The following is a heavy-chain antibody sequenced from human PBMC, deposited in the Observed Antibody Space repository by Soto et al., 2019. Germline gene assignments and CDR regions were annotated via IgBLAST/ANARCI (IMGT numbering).Heavy chain of an antibody. CDR3: ARSHLYGYNWFDP. CDR2: IYYSGST. CDR1: GVSISSSC. J-gene: IGHJ5*02. Sequence: PSETLSLTCTVSGVSISSSCWTWIRQPPGKGLEWIGSIYYSGSTNYNPSLKSRVTISVDTSKNQFSLKLSSVTAADTAVYYCARSHLYGYNWFDPWGQGTLVTVSS. D-gene: IGHD3-16*01. V-gene: IGHV4-59*12.